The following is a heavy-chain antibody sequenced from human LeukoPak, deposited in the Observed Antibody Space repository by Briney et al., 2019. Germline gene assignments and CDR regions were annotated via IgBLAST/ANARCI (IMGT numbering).Heavy chain of an antibody. Sequence: ASVKVSCKASGYTFTGYYMHWVRQAPGQGLEWMGRIIPILGIANYAQKFQGRVTITADKSTSTAYMELSSLRSEDTAVYYCAREGEMATIDYYGMDVWGQGTTVTVSS. V-gene: IGHV1-69*04. CDR3: AREGEMATIDYYGMDV. CDR1: GYTFTGYY. CDR2: IIPILGIA. J-gene: IGHJ6*02. D-gene: IGHD5-24*01.